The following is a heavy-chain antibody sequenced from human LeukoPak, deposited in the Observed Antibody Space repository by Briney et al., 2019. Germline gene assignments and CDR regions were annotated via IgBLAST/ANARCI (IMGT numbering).Heavy chain of an antibody. CDR1: GGSFSGYF. CDR3: ATRIGGGTSYYFDY. J-gene: IGHJ4*02. D-gene: IGHD6-6*01. Sequence: KSSETLSLTCAVSGGSFSGYFWSWIRQPAGKGLEWIGRIHTTGSTNYNPSLNSRVTMSLDTSKNQFSLKLTSVTAADTAVYFCATRIGGGTSYYFDYWGQGSLVTVSS. V-gene: IGHV4-4*07. CDR2: IHTTGST.